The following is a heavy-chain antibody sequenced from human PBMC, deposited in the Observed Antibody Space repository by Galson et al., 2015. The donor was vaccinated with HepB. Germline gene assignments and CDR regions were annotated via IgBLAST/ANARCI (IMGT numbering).Heavy chain of an antibody. J-gene: IGHJ3*02. CDR1: GFTFNNAW. Sequence: LRLSCAASGFTFNNAWMNWVRQAPGRGLEWVGRIRTKTDGGTTDYTAPVKGRFTISRDDSKNTLYLQMTSLKTEDTAVYLCTAQKLGRGAFDIWGQGTMVTVSS. V-gene: IGHV3-15*01. CDR3: TAQKLGRGAFDI. D-gene: IGHD7-27*01. CDR2: IRTKTDGGTT.